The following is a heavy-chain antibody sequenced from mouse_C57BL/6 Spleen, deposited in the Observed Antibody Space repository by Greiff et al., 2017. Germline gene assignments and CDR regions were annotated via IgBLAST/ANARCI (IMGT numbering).Heavy chain of an antibody. Sequence: QVQLKESGAELAKPGASVKLSCKASGYTFTSYWMHWVKQRPGQGLEWIGYINPSSGYTKYNQKFKDKATLTADKSSSTAYMQLSSLTCEDSAVYYCARSLIYYDYLGAMDYWGQGTSVTVSS. D-gene: IGHD2-4*01. CDR1: GYTFTSYW. CDR3: ARSLIYYDYLGAMDY. CDR2: INPSSGYT. V-gene: IGHV1-7*01. J-gene: IGHJ4*01.